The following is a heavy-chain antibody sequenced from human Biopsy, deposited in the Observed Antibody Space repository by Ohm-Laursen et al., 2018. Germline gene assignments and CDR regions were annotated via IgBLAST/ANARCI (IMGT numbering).Heavy chain of an antibody. CDR3: ARSPPPYYYDNSGYYSVN. CDR1: GGSISSSTFY. Sequence: GTLSLTCTVSGGSISSSTFYWGWIRQPPGKGLEWIGSVDYSGSGHYNPSLESRITISVDTPKNQFSLRLSSVTAADTAVYYCARSPPPYYYDNSGYYSVNWGQGTLVTVSS. D-gene: IGHD3-22*01. CDR2: VDYSGSG. V-gene: IGHV4-39*01. J-gene: IGHJ4*02.